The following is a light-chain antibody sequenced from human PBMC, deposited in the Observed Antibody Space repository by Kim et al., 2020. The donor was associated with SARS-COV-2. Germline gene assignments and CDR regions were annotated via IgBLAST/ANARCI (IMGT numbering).Light chain of an antibody. Sequence: DIQMTQSPSSLSASVGDRVTITCRPSQSISKFLNWYQQKPGEAPKLLIYGVSSLRSGVPSRFSGSGSATDFTLTITSLQPEDFATYCCQQSYNTPPTFGQGTKVDIK. V-gene: IGKV1-39*01. CDR1: QSISKF. J-gene: IGKJ1*01. CDR2: GVS. CDR3: QQSYNTPPT.